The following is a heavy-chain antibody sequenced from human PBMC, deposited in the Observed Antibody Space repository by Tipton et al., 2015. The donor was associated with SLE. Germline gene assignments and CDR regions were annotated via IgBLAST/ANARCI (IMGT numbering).Heavy chain of an antibody. CDR2: IYYSGST. CDR3: ARHMGDSSGPIDY. Sequence: LRLSCTVSGGSISSGGYYWSWIRQHPGKGLEWIGYIYYSGSTNYNPSLKSRVTTSVDTSKNQFSLKLSSVTAADTAVYYCARHMGDSSGPIDYWGQGTLVTVSS. V-gene: IGHV4-31*03. D-gene: IGHD3-22*01. CDR1: GGSISSGGYY. J-gene: IGHJ4*02.